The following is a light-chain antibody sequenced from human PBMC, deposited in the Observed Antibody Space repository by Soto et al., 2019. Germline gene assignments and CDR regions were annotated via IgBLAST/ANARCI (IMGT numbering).Light chain of an antibody. CDR1: QSVSSN. CDR2: GAS. J-gene: IGKJ5*01. Sequence: EIVMTQSPATLSVSPGERATLSCMASQSVSSNLAWYQQKPGQAPRLLIYGASTRATGIPARFSGSGSGTEFTLTISSLQSEDFAVYYCQQYKNWPPITFGQGTRLEIK. V-gene: IGKV3-15*01. CDR3: QQYKNWPPIT.